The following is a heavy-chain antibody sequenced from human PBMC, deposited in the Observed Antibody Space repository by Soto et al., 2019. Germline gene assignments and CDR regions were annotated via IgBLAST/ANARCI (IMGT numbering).Heavy chain of an antibody. CDR1: GYTFTSYG. J-gene: IGHJ4*02. D-gene: IGHD3-22*01. CDR3: ARDNYYYDSSGYSD. V-gene: IGHV1-18*01. Sequence: QVQLVQSGAEVKKPGASVKVSCKASGYTFTSYGISWVRQAPGQGLEWMGWISAYNGNTNYAQKLQGRVTMTTDTXXSTAYMELRSLRSDDTAVYYCARDNYYYDSSGYSDWGQGTLVTVSS. CDR2: ISAYNGNT.